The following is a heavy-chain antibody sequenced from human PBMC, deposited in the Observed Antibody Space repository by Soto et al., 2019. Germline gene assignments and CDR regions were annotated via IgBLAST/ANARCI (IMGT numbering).Heavy chain of an antibody. CDR1: GGSFSGYY. CDR3: ARRSQQQLVRGVNWFDP. D-gene: IGHD6-13*01. CDR2: INHSGST. Sequence: SETLSLTCAVYGGSFSGYYWSWIRQPPGKGREWSGEINHSGSTNYNPSLKSRVTISVDTSKNQFSLKLSSVTAADTAVYYCARRSQQQLVRGVNWFDPWGQGTLVTVSS. J-gene: IGHJ5*02. V-gene: IGHV4-34*01.